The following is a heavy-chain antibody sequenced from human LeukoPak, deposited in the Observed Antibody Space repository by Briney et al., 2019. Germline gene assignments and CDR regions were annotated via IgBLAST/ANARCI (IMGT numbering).Heavy chain of an antibody. CDR3: ARLEFCSSTTCYGKEADYYFDY. J-gene: IGHJ4*02. V-gene: IGHV4-34*01. Sequence: PSETLSLTCAVYGGSFSGYYWSWIRQPPGKGLEWIGQIDHSGSTNYNPSRVTISVDTSKNQFSLKLSSVTAADTSVYYCARLEFCSSTTCYGKEADYYFDYWGQGTLVTVSS. D-gene: IGHD2-2*01. CDR2: IDHSGST. CDR1: GGSFSGYY.